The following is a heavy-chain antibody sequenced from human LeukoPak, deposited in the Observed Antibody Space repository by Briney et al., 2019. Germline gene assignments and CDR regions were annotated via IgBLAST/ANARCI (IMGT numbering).Heavy chain of an antibody. CDR2: ISYDGSKK. CDR1: MFTFSSHP. D-gene: IGHD2/OR15-2a*01. CDR3: ARSSQWPRGPPEY. V-gene: IGHV3-30*04. J-gene: IGHJ4*02. Sequence: GGSLRLSCVASMFTFSSHPMHWVRQAPGGGLEWVAVISYDGSKKYYADSVKGRFTISRDNSKNTVFLQMNSLRAEDTTVYYCARSSQWPRGPPEYGGQGILVTVSS.